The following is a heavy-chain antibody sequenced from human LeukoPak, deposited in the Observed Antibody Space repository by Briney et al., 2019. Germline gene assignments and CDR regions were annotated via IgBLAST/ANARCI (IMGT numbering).Heavy chain of an antibody. V-gene: IGHV3-13*01. CDR2: IGPAGDT. CDR3: ARVRISAWILDY. CDR1: GFTLSTYN. D-gene: IGHD6-19*01. Sequence: GGSLRLSCAASGFTLSTYNMHWVRQATGKGLEWVSAIGPAGDTYYSGSVKGRFTISRENAKNSLYLQMYSMRAGDTAVYYCARVRISAWILDYWGQGALVTVSS. J-gene: IGHJ4*02.